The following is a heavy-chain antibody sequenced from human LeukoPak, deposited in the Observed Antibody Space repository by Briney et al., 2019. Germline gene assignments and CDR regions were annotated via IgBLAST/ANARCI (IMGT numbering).Heavy chain of an antibody. J-gene: IGHJ5*02. D-gene: IGHD3-22*01. Sequence: GGSLRLSCAASGFTFSSYWMTWVRQAPGKGLEWVANIKDDGSGRYYVDSVKGRFTISRDDAKNSLYLQMNSLRAEDTAVYYCARDGAWHDTSSGWFDPWGQGTLVTVSS. CDR2: IKDDGSGR. V-gene: IGHV3-7*01. CDR1: GFTFSSYW. CDR3: ARDGAWHDTSSGWFDP.